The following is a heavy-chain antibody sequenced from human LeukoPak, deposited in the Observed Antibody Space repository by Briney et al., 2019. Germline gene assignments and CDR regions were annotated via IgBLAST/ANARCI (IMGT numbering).Heavy chain of an antibody. V-gene: IGHV1-2*02. J-gene: IGHJ4*02. CDR3: ARIIYYYDSSGFDY. CDR1: GYTLGELS. D-gene: IGHD3-22*01. Sequence: ASVKVSCKVSGYTLGELSIHWVRQAPGQGLEWMGWINPNSGGTNYAQKFQGRVTMTRDTSISTAYMELSRLRSDDTAVYYCARIIYYYDSSGFDYWGQGTLVTVSS. CDR2: INPNSGGT.